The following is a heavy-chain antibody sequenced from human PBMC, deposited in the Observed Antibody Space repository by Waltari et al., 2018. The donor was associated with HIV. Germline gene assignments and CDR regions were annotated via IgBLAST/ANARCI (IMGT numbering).Heavy chain of an antibody. Sequence: QVQLVESGGGVVQPGGALRLTFRDSGFNFRAYARHWVRQGPGMGLDWVAVLSSDGTEKYYGDSVKCRFTVSRDNSKNTLYLQMTSLTTDDTAMFYCARSASGNYYQDPADTWGQGTLVSVFS. D-gene: IGHD3-10*01. J-gene: IGHJ5*02. CDR2: LSSDGTEK. CDR3: ARSASGNYYQDPADT. V-gene: IGHV3-30*01. CDR1: GFNFRAYA.